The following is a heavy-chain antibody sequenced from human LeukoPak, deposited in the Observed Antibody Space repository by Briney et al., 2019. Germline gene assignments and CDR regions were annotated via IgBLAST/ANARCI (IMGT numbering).Heavy chain of an antibody. Sequence: GGSLRLSCTVSGFTVTSHYMSWIRQAPGKGLEWVSYISSSGSTIYYADSVKGRFTISRDNAKNSLYLQMNSLRAEDTAVYYCARGVVVAATVDYWGQGTLVTVSS. CDR2: ISSSGSTI. CDR1: GFTVTSHY. D-gene: IGHD2-15*01. V-gene: IGHV3-11*01. J-gene: IGHJ4*02. CDR3: ARGVVVAATVDY.